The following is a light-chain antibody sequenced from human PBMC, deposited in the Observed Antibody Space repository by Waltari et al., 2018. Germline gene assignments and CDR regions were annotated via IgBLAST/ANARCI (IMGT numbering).Light chain of an antibody. J-gene: IGKJ2*01. CDR2: WAS. CDR1: QSVLFVPNNKNY. CDR3: QEYYSGLYP. Sequence: DIVMTQSPDSLAVSLGATATINCKSSQSVLFVPNNKNYLTWFQQKPGQPPKLLIYWASTREFGVPDRFSGSGSGTDFTLTINSLQAEDVAVYYCQEYYSGLYPFGQGTRLEIK. V-gene: IGKV4-1*01.